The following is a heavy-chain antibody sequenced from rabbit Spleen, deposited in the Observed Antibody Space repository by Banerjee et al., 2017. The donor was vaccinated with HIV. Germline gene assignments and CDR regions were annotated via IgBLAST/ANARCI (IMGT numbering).Heavy chain of an antibody. D-gene: IGHD7-1*01. CDR2: MNIGTDAGF. Sequence: QSLEESGGDLVKPGASLTLTCTASGVSFSSSSYMCWVRQAPGKGLEWIACMNIGTDAGFYYASWAKGRFTISKTSSTTMTLQMTSLTVADTATYFCARFYAGYGDFGYATMWGPGTLVTVS. CDR1: GVSFSSSSY. CDR3: ARFYAGYGDFGYATM. J-gene: IGHJ4*01. V-gene: IGHV1S40*01.